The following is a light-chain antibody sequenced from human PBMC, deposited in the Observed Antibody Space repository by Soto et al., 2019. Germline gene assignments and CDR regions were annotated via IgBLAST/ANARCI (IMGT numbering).Light chain of an antibody. Sequence: EIVMTQSPATMSVSPGERATLSYRASQSISSNLAWYQQKPGQAPRLLIYGPSTRATGIPARFSGSGSGTEFTLTIGSLQSEDFPVYYCQQYNNWPLTFGGGTKVEIK. CDR3: QQYNNWPLT. V-gene: IGKV3-15*01. J-gene: IGKJ4*01. CDR2: GPS. CDR1: QSISSN.